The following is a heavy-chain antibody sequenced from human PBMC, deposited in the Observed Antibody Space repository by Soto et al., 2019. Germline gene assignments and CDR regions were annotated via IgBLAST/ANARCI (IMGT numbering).Heavy chain of an antibody. Sequence: QVQLVESGGGVVQPGRSLRLSCRISGFTLSVYSVNWVRQSPAKGLEWVAVVQPDGVTKNYADSVQGRFVISGDNSKNTLYLEMDSLTPEDTAVYYCARGRQGFDYWGQGTLVTVSS. CDR2: VQPDGVTK. CDR3: ARGRQGFDY. V-gene: IGHV3-30*09. J-gene: IGHJ4*02. CDR1: GFTLSVYS.